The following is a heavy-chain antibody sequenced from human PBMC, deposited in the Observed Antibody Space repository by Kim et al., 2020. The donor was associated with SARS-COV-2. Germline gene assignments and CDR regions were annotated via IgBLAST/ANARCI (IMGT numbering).Heavy chain of an antibody. CDR1: GFTFSSYS. D-gene: IGHD6-6*01. CDR2: IRSTSTYI. Sequence: GGSLRLSCAASGFTFSSYSMNWVRQAPGKGLVWVSSIRSTSTYIYYADSVKGRLTISRDNAKNSLYLQMNSLRAEDTAVYYCARGSSSWSTESYFEYWGQGTLVTVSS. V-gene: IGHV3-21*01. J-gene: IGHJ4*02. CDR3: ARGSSSWSTESYFEY.